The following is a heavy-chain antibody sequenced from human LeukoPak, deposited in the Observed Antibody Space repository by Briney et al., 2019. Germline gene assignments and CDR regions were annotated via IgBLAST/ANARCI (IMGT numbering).Heavy chain of an antibody. CDR3: ARALPRVVVPAAMGY. CDR2: ISSSSSYI. J-gene: IGHJ4*02. D-gene: IGHD2-2*01. Sequence: GGSLRLSCAASGFTFSSYSMNWVRQAPGKGLEWVSSISSSSSYIYYADSVKGRFTISRDNAKNTLYLQMNSLRAEDTAVYYCARALPRVVVPAAMGYWGQGTLVTVSS. CDR1: GFTFSSYS. V-gene: IGHV3-21*01.